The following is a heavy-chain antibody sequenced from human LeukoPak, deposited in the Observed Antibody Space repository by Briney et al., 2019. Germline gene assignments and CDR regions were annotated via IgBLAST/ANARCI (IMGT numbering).Heavy chain of an antibody. D-gene: IGHD5-12*01. Sequence: GGSLRLSCAASGFTFSSYWMSWVRQAPGKGLEWVANIKQDGSEKYYVDSVKGRFTISRDNAKNSLYLKMNSLRAEDTAVYYCAREASDIVATSGNFDYWGQGTLVTVSS. CDR2: IKQDGSEK. CDR3: AREASDIVATSGNFDY. CDR1: GFTFSSYW. J-gene: IGHJ4*02. V-gene: IGHV3-7*01.